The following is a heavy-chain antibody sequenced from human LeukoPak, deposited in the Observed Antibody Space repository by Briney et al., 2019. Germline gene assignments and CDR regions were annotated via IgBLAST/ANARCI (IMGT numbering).Heavy chain of an antibody. CDR3: ATLHDSSGYYIFDY. CDR2: ISSSSSTI. V-gene: IGHV3-48*01. J-gene: IGHJ4*02. D-gene: IGHD3-22*01. Sequence: GGSLRLSCAASGFTFSSYSMNWVRQAPGKGLEWVSYISSSSSTIYYADSVKGRFTISRDNAKNSLYLQMNSLRAEDTAVYYCATLHDSSGYYIFDYWGQGTLVTVSS. CDR1: GFTFSSYS.